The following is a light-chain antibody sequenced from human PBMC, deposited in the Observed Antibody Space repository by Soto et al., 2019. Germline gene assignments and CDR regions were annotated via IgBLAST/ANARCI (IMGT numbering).Light chain of an antibody. CDR2: DAS. Sequence: DIGLTQSPATLSLSPGERATLSCRASQSVSRHLAWYQQKPGQAPRLLISDASNRATGIPARFSGSGSGTDFTLTISSLEPEDFAVYYCQQRNNWPPVTFGGGTKVDIK. J-gene: IGKJ4*01. V-gene: IGKV3-11*01. CDR1: QSVSRH. CDR3: QQRNNWPPVT.